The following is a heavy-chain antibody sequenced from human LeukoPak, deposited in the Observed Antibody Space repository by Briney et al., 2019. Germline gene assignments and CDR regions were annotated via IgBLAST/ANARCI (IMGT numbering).Heavy chain of an antibody. V-gene: IGHV3-23*01. D-gene: IGHD1-26*01. CDR1: GFTFSSYA. CDR2: ISGSGGST. Sequence: GGSLRLSCAASGFTFSSYATSWVRQAPGKGLEWVSAISGSGGSTYYADSVKGRFTISRDNSKNTLYLQMNSLRAEDTAVYYCATEQTGIVGATNFDYWGQGTLVTVSS. J-gene: IGHJ4*02. CDR3: ATEQTGIVGATNFDY.